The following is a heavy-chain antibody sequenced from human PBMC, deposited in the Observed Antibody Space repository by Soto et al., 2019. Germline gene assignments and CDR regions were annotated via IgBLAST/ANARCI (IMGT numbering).Heavy chain of an antibody. D-gene: IGHD3-3*01. V-gene: IGHV4-34*01. CDR1: GGSFSGYY. Sequence: QVQLQQWGAGLLKPSETLSLTCAVYGGSFSGYYWSWIRQPPGKGLEWIGEINHSGSTNYNPSLKSRVTISVDTSKNHFSLKVSSVTAADTAVYYCARVKAIFGVVNFDYWGQGTLVTVSS. J-gene: IGHJ4*02. CDR2: INHSGST. CDR3: ARVKAIFGVVNFDY.